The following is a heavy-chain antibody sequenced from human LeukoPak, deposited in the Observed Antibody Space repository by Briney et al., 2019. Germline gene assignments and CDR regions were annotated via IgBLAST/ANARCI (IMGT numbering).Heavy chain of an antibody. CDR3: AVGNCPTTSCYPGVAFDI. Sequence: ETLSLTCTVSGGSISNYYWSWIRQPAGKGLEWIGRFYVSGSTNYNPSLQSRVTISVDTSKNQFSLKLTSVTAADTAVYYCAVGNCPTTSCYPGVAFDIWGQGTMVTVSS. V-gene: IGHV4-4*07. D-gene: IGHD2-2*01. CDR1: GGSISNYY. CDR2: FYVSGST. J-gene: IGHJ3*02.